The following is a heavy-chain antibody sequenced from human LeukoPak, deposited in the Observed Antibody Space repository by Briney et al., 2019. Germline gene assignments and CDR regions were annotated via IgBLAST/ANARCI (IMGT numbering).Heavy chain of an antibody. D-gene: IGHD3-10*01. J-gene: IGHJ4*02. Sequence: GGSLRLSCAASGFTVSSNYMSWGRQAPGKGLEGVSVIYSGGSTYYADSVKGRFTISRDNSKNTLYLQMISLRAEGPAVYYCASGKSLWFRELWNDYWGQGTLVTVSS. CDR2: IYSGGST. V-gene: IGHV3-53*01. CDR1: GFTVSSNY. CDR3: ASGKSLWFRELWNDY.